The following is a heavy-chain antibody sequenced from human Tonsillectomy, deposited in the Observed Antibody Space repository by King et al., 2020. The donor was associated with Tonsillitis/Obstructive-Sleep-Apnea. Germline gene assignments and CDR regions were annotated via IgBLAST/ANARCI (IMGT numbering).Heavy chain of an antibody. CDR1: GFSLRPRGVG. D-gene: IGHD2-15*01. CDR2: LSWDDDP. Sequence: PLPASGPPLVPPPPPLPLPCTFSGFSLRPRGVGVGWIRPPPGPALAWLALLSWDDDPSYRPSLKSRLALTPDASPHQVVLTLTNMDPVDTATYYCAHNGGPCIGSSCYSVSWFDPWGQGTLVTGSA. J-gene: IGHJ5*02. CDR3: AHNGGPCIGSSCYSVSWFDP. V-gene: IGHV2-5*02.